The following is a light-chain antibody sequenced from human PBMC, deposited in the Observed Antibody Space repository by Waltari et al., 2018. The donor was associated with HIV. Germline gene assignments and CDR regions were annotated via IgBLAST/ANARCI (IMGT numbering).Light chain of an antibody. V-gene: IGLV3-1*01. CDR2: EDR. J-gene: IGLJ1*01. Sequence: SYELTQPPSVSVSPGQTASITCSGDKLGEKYASWYPQKPGQSPVLVIYEDRKRPSGIPERFSGSNSGNTATLTIGGTQAMDEADYYCQAWDSGTYVFGTGTKVTVL. CDR3: QAWDSGTYV. CDR1: KLGEKY.